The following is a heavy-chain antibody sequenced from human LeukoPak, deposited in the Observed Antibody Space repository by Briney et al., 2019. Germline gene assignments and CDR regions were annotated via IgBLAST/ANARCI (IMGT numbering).Heavy chain of an antibody. J-gene: IGHJ4*02. Sequence: SETLSLTCTVSDDSITIYYWSWIRQPPGKGLEWIGYIYYSGSTNYNPSLKSRVTISVDTSKNQFSLKLSSVTAADTAVYYCARGLGYYDSSVAYWGQGTLVTVSS. D-gene: IGHD3-22*01. V-gene: IGHV4-59*01. CDR2: IYYSGST. CDR1: DDSITIYY. CDR3: ARGLGYYDSSVAY.